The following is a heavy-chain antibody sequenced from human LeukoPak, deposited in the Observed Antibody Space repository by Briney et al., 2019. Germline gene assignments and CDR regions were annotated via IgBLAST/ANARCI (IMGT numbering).Heavy chain of an antibody. D-gene: IGHD3-10*01. CDR1: GGSISNYY. J-gene: IGHJ4*02. CDR2: IYYSGAT. V-gene: IGHV4-59*08. CDR3: ARFGITVVRGGKYYSDY. Sequence: SETLSLTCTVSGGSISNYYWSWIRQPPGKGLEWIGHIYYSGATKYNPSLKSRITMSVDTSKNQFSLMLGSVTAADTAVYYCARFGITVVRGGKYYSDYWGQGTLVTVSS.